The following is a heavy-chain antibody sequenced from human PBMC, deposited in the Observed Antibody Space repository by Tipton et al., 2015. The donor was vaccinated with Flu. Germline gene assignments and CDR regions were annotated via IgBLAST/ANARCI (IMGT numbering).Heavy chain of an antibody. CDR1: GGSFSGYY. V-gene: IGHV4-34*01. CDR2: INHSGST. D-gene: IGHD2-2*01. J-gene: IGHJ6*02. CDR3: AAGLVVPAAIPPQYSSSSGYYYYGMDV. Sequence: TLSLTCAVYGGSFSGYYWSWIRQPPGKGLEWIGEINHSGSTNYNPSLKSRVTISVDTSKNQFSLKLSSVTAADTAVYYCAAGLVVPAAIPPQYSSSSGYYYYGMDVWGQGTAVTVSS.